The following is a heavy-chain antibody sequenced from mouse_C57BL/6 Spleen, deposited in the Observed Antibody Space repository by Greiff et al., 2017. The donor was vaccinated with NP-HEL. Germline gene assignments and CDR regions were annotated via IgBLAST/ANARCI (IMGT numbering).Heavy chain of an antibody. CDR1: GYAFTNYL. V-gene: IGHV1-54*01. Sequence: VQLQQSGAELVRPGTSVTVSCKASGYAFTNYLIEWVKQRPGQGLEWIGVINPGSGGTNYNEKFKGKATLTADKSSSTAYMQLSSLTSEDSAVYFCARRGTMVTYFDYWGQGTTLTVSS. CDR3: ARRGTMVTYFDY. D-gene: IGHD2-2*01. J-gene: IGHJ2*01. CDR2: INPGSGGT.